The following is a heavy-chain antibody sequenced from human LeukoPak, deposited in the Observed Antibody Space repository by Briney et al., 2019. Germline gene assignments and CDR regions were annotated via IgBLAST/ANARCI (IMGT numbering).Heavy chain of an antibody. J-gene: IGHJ4*02. V-gene: IGHV3-21*01. CDR2: ISSSSSYI. CDR1: GFTFSSYS. Sequence: GGSLRLSCAASGFTFSSYSMNWVRQPPGKGLEWVSSISSSSSYIYYADSVKGRFTISRDNAKNSLYLQMNSLRAEDTAVYYCARDQDDYVWGSYRSRSVSWFDYWGQGTLVTVSS. CDR3: ARDQDDYVWGSYRSRSVSWFDY. D-gene: IGHD3-16*02.